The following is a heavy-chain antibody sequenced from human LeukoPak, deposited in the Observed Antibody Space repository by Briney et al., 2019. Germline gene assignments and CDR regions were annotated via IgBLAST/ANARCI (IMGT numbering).Heavy chain of an antibody. Sequence: GRSLRLSCAASGFTFDDYAMHWVRQAPGKGLVWVSRINSDGSSTSYADSVKGRFTISRDNAKNTLYLQMNSLRAEDTAVYYCARGGLGYQLLFSNWFDPWGQGTLVTVSS. CDR1: GFTFDDYA. CDR3: ARGGLGYQLLFSNWFDP. CDR2: INSDGSST. J-gene: IGHJ5*02. V-gene: IGHV3-74*01. D-gene: IGHD2-2*01.